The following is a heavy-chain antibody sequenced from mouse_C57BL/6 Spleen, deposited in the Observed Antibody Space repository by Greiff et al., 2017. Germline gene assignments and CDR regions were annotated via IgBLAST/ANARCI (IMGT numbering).Heavy chain of an antibody. CDR3: TNYGNCGWFAY. V-gene: IGHV14-4*01. D-gene: IGHD2-1*01. J-gene: IGHJ3*01. CDR2: IDPENGDT. CDR1: GFNITDDY. Sequence: EVQLQQSGAELVRPGASVKLSCTASGFNITDDYMHWVKQRPEQGLEWIGWIDPENGDTEYASKFQGKATITADTSSNTAYLQLSSLTSEDTAVYYCTNYGNCGWFAYWGQGTLVTVSA.